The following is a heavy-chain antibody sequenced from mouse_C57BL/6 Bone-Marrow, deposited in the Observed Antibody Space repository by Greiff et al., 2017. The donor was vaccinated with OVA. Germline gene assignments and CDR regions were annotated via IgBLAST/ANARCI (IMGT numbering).Heavy chain of an antibody. V-gene: IGHV1-55*01. CDR3: ARGGFTTVVATVPDY. Sequence: VQLQQPGAELVKPGASVKMSCKASGYTFTSYWITWVKQRPGQGLEWIGDIYPGSGSTNYNEKFKSKATLTVDTSSSTAYMQLSSLTSEDSAVYYGARGGFTTVVATVPDYWGQGTTLTVSS. CDR2: IYPGSGST. J-gene: IGHJ2*01. D-gene: IGHD1-1*01. CDR1: GYTFTSYW.